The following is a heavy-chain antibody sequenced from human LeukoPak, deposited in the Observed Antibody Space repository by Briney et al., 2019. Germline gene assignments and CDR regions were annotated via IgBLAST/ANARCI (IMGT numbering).Heavy chain of an antibody. V-gene: IGHV4-31*03. J-gene: IGHJ5*02. D-gene: IGHD2-15*01. CDR1: GGSVTRGGYY. Sequence: SETLSLTCTVSGGSVTRGGYYWTWIRQHPGRGLEWIGNMFYSGTTHFNPSLRGRVPISLDTSKNRFSLKLSSVTAADTAIYYCARESGAVVVVDASPVWVGCRFDPWGQGTLVTVSS. CDR2: MFYSGTT. CDR3: ARESGAVVVVDASPVWVGCRFDP.